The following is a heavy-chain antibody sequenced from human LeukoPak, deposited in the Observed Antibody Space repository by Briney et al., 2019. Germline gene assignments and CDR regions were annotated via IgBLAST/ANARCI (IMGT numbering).Heavy chain of an antibody. Sequence: GGSLRLSCAASGFTFSNYWMHWVRQAPGKGLVWVSRINSDGSSTNYADSVKGRFTISRDNAKNTLYLQMNSLRAEDTAVYYCATNSFWIGYYWGQGPLVTVSS. CDR1: GFTFSNYW. D-gene: IGHD3-3*01. V-gene: IGHV3-74*01. CDR2: INSDGSST. CDR3: ATNSFWIGYY. J-gene: IGHJ4*02.